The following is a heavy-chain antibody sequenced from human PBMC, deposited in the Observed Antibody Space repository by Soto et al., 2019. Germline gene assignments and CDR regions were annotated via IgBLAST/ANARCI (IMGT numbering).Heavy chain of an antibody. D-gene: IGHD3-3*01. Sequence: SETLSLTCAVYGGSFSGYYWSWIRQPPGKGLEWIGEINHSGSTNYNPSLKSRVTISVGTSKNQFSLKLSSVTAADTAVYYCARGGTYYDFWSGYYLSGMGWFDPWGQGTLVTVSS. J-gene: IGHJ5*02. CDR1: GGSFSGYY. CDR2: INHSGST. CDR3: ARGGTYYDFWSGYYLSGMGWFDP. V-gene: IGHV4-34*01.